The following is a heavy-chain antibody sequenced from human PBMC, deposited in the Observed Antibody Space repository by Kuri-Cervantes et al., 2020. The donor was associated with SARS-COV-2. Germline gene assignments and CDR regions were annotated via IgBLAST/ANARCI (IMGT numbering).Heavy chain of an antibody. V-gene: IGHV3-21*01. Sequence: GGSLRLSCAASGFTFSSYGMHWVRQAPGKGLEWVSSISSSSSYIYYADSVKGRFTISRDNAKNSLYLQMNSLRAEDTAVYYCAREGAYDFWSIDYWGQGTLVTVSS. CDR1: GFTFSSYG. CDR3: AREGAYDFWSIDY. CDR2: ISSSSSYI. D-gene: IGHD3-3*01. J-gene: IGHJ4*02.